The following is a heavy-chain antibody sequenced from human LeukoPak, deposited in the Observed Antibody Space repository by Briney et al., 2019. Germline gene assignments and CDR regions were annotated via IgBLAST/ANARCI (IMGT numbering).Heavy chain of an antibody. Sequence: SGPTLVKPTQTLTLTCTFSGFSLTTTGVGSTGVGVTWVRQPPGKALEWLGLIYWNDDKHYNPSLKTRLTITKDTSKNQVILTMTTMDPLDTATYYCAHDRMGIGFDPWGQGTLVTVSS. J-gene: IGHJ5*02. V-gene: IGHV2-5*01. CDR2: IYWNDDK. CDR1: GFSLTTTGVGSTGVG. D-gene: IGHD1-26*01. CDR3: AHDRMGIGFDP.